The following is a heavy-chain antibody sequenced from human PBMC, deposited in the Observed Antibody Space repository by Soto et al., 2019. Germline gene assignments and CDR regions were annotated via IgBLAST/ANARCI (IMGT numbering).Heavy chain of an antibody. CDR3: AINGNDYGDYDNYYYYGMDV. CDR2: IYYSGST. J-gene: IGHJ6*02. D-gene: IGHD4-17*01. V-gene: IGHV4-59*12. CDR1: GGSISSYY. Sequence: SETLSLTCTVSGGSISSYYWSWIRQPPGKGLEWIGYIYYSGSTNYNPSLKSRVTISVDTSKNQFSLKLSSVTAADTAVYYCAINGNDYGDYDNYYYYGMDVWGQGTTVTVSS.